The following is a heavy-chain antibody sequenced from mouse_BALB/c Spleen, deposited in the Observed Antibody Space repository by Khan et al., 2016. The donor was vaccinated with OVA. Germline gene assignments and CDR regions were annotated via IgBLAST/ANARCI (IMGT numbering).Heavy chain of an antibody. D-gene: IGHD1-1*01. Sequence: EVKLLESGPGLVKPSQSLSLICTVTGYSITSDYAWNWIRQFPGNKLEWMGFISYSGNTNYNPSLKSRISITRDTSKNQFFLHLKSVTTEDTATYDCARVYGGDFDYWGQGTTLTVSS. J-gene: IGHJ2*01. CDR3: ARVYGGDFDY. CDR2: ISYSGNT. V-gene: IGHV3-2*02. CDR1: GYSITSDYA.